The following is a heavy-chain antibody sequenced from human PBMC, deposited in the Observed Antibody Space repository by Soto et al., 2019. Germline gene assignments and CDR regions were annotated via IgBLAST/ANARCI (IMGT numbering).Heavy chain of an antibody. CDR3: ARLFYSYASSGYYYAYYFDY. V-gene: IGHV4-31*11. Sequence: SETLSLTCAVSGGSISSGGYYWSWIRQHPGKGLEWIGYIYYSGSTYYNPSLKSRVTISVDTSKNQFSLKLSSVTAADTAVYYCARLFYSYASSGYYYAYYFDYWGQGTLVTVSS. J-gene: IGHJ4*02. D-gene: IGHD3-22*01. CDR1: GGSISSGGYY. CDR2: IYYSGST.